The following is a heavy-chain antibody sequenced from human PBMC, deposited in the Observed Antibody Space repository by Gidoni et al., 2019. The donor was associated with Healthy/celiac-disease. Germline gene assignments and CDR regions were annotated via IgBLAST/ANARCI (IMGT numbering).Heavy chain of an antibody. V-gene: IGHV1-8*01. CDR2: MNPNSGNT. Sequence: QVQLVQSGAEVKKPGASVKVSCKASGYTFTSYDINWVRQATGQGLEWMGWMNPNSGNTGYAQKFQGRVTMTRNTSISTAYMELSSLRSEDTAVYYCARIVRTIFGVVIYFDYWGQGTLVTVSS. CDR1: GYTFTSYD. CDR3: ARIVRTIFGVVIYFDY. J-gene: IGHJ4*02. D-gene: IGHD3-3*01.